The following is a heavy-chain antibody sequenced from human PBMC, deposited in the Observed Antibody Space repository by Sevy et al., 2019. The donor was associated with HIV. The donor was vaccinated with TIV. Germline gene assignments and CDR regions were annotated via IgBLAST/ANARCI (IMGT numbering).Heavy chain of an antibody. D-gene: IGHD6-19*01. CDR2: IYYSGST. CDR3: ARGIAVACGEVDWFDP. Sequence: SETLSLTCTVSRGSISSYYWSWIRQPPGKGLEWIGYIYYSGSTNYNPSLKSRVTISVDTSKNQFSLKLSSVTAADTAVYYCARGIAVACGEVDWFDPWGHGTLVTVSS. J-gene: IGHJ5*02. CDR1: RGSISSYY. V-gene: IGHV4-59*01.